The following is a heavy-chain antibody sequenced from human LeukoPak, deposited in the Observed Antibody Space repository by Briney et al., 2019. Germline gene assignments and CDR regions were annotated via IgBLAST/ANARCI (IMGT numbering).Heavy chain of an antibody. V-gene: IGHV4-30-4*02. J-gene: IGHJ6*03. CDR1: GGSISSGDYY. CDR3: ARVRSLYYYDSSGYYHYYYYMDV. CDR2: IYYSGST. Sequence: SETLSLTCTVSGGSISSGDYYWSWIRQPPGKGLEWIGYIYYSGSTYYNPSLKSRVTISVDTSKNQFSLKLSSVTAADTAVYYCARVRSLYYYDSSGYYHYYYYMDVWGKGTTVTVSS. D-gene: IGHD3-22*01.